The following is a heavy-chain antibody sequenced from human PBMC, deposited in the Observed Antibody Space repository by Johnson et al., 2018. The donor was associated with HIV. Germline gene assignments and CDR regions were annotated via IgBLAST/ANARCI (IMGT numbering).Heavy chain of an antibody. CDR2: INSTGGSA. CDR1: GFTFEYHD. CDR3: ARDRRHYFDSSGYPDYDAFDI. J-gene: IGHJ3*02. Sequence: VQLVESGGGVARPGGSLRLSCAASGFTFEYHDMNWVGQAQGKGLAWVSGINSTGGSAGYADSVKGLFTISRDNAKHSLYLQLNSLRSDYPAFYFCARDRRHYFDSSGYPDYDAFDIWGQVTMVTVSS. V-gene: IGHV3-20*04. D-gene: IGHD3-22*01.